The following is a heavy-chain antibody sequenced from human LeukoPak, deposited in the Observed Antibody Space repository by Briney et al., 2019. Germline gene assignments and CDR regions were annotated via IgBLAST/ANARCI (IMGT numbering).Heavy chain of an antibody. CDR3: ARSLGATCPGGDY. CDR2: INPNSGGT. Sequence: ASVKVSCKASGYTFTGYYMHWVRQAPGQGLEWMGRINPNSGGTNYAQKFQGRVTMTRDTSISTAYMELSRLRSDDTAVYYCARSLGATCPGGDYWGQGTLVTVSS. V-gene: IGHV1-2*06. CDR1: GYTFTGYY. D-gene: IGHD1-26*01. J-gene: IGHJ4*02.